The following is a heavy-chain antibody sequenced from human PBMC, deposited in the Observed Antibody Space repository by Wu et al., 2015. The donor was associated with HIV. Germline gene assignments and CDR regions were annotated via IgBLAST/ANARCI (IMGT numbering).Heavy chain of an antibody. V-gene: IGHV1-58*01. CDR1: GITLISSV. J-gene: IGHJ6*02. Sequence: QLQLVQSGPEVKTPGSSVKVSCKASGITLISSVVQWMRQPRGQRPEWLGWIVVGNRNTNYAHKFHGRIIFTRDMSTNTVYLEVTNLRSDDTAVYFCATRYPGSGSYNYYFYGMDVWGQGTTIIVSS. CDR3: ATRYPGSGSYNYYFYGMDV. D-gene: IGHD3-10*01. CDR2: IVVGNRNT.